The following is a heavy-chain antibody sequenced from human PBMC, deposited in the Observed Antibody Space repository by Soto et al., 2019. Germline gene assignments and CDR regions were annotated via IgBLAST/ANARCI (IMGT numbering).Heavy chain of an antibody. CDR1: GFTFSSYS. J-gene: IGHJ5*02. V-gene: IGHV3-21*01. CDR3: ARDHSCSGGSCFGWFDP. CDR2: ISSSSSYI. Sequence: PGGSLRLSCAASGFTFSSYSMNWVRQAPGKGLEWVSSISSSSSYIYYADSVKGRFTISRDNAKNSLYLQMNSLRAEDTAVYYCARDHSCSGGSCFGWFDPWGQGTLVTVSS. D-gene: IGHD2-15*01.